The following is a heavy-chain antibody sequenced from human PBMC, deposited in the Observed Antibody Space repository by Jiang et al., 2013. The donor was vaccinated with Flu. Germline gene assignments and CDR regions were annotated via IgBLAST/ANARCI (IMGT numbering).Heavy chain of an antibody. CDR1: GFSLSTSGMC. V-gene: IGHV2-70*11. CDR3: ARIRRQWLAVDY. J-gene: IGHJ4*02. Sequence: KPTQTLTLTCTFSGFSLSTSGMCVSWIRQPPGKALEWLARIDWDDDKYYSTSLKTRLTISKDTSKNQVVLTMTNMDPVDTATYYCARIRRQWLAVDYWGQGTLVTVSS. D-gene: IGHD6-19*01. CDR2: IDWDDDK.